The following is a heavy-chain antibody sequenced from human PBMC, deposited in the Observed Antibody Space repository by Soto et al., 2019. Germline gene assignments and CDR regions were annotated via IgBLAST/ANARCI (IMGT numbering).Heavy chain of an antibody. D-gene: IGHD2-8*01. CDR1: GFSLSTSGMC. J-gene: IGHJ5*02. Sequence: SGPTLVNPPQTLTLTCTFSGFSLSTSGMCVSWIRQPPGKALEWLALIDWDDDKYYSTSLKTRLTISKDTSKNQVVLTMTNMDPVDTATYYCARTHGYCTNGDNWFDPWGQGTLVTVSS. CDR2: IDWDDDK. CDR3: ARTHGYCTNGDNWFDP. V-gene: IGHV2-70*01.